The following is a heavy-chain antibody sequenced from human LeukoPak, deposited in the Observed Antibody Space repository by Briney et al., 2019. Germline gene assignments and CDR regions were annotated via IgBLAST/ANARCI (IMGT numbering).Heavy chain of an antibody. D-gene: IGHD5-18*01. CDR1: GFTFSTFA. CDR2: IFPSGGEI. V-gene: IGHV3-23*01. Sequence: PGGSLRLSCAASGFTFSTFAMLWVRQPPGKGLEWVSSIFPSGGEIHYAASERGRFTISRDNSKSILSLQMNSLRAEDTAIYYCATYRQVLLPFESWGQGTLVTVSS. CDR3: ATYRQVLLPFES. J-gene: IGHJ4*02.